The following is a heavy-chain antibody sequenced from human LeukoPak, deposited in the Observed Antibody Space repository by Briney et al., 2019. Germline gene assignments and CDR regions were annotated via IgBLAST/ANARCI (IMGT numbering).Heavy chain of an antibody. CDR3: ARNANWSGYSGLLSDYYMDV. V-gene: IGHV4-39*07. Sequence: SETLSLTCTVSGVSISSSSYYWGWIRQPPGKGLEWIGSIYYSGSTYYNPSLKSRVTISVDTSNNQFSLKLSSVTAADTAVYYCARNANWSGYSGLLSDYYMDVWGKGTTVTVSS. CDR2: IYYSGST. D-gene: IGHD3-3*01. CDR1: GVSISSSSYY. J-gene: IGHJ6*03.